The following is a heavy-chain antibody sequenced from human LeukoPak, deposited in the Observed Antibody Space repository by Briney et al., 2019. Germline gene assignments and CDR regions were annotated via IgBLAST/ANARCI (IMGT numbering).Heavy chain of an antibody. J-gene: IGHJ4*01. Sequence: RRCRRLSCGACGVTFSNVAMGWGRKAQEKGLEWVSTLSGSGIATYYADSVKGRFTISRDNSKNTLYLQMNSLRAEDTAVYYCAKGIYSSGWSYFDYWGHGTLVTVSS. V-gene: IGHV3-23*01. CDR3: AKGIYSSGWSYFDY. D-gene: IGHD6-19*01. CDR1: GVTFSNVA. CDR2: LSGSGIAT.